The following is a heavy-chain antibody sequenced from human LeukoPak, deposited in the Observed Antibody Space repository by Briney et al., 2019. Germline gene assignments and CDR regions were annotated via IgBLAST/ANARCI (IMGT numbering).Heavy chain of an antibody. CDR2: IYTSGST. CDR3: ARHRRYSSSWFPLDFDY. D-gene: IGHD6-13*01. CDR1: GVSISSYY. J-gene: IGHJ4*02. V-gene: IGHV4-4*07. Sequence: SETLSLTCTVSGVSISSYYWSWIRQPPGKGLEWIWRIYTSGSTNYNPSLKGRVTTSVDTSKNQFSLKLSSVTAADTAVYYCARHRRYSSSWFPLDFDYWGQGTLVTVSS.